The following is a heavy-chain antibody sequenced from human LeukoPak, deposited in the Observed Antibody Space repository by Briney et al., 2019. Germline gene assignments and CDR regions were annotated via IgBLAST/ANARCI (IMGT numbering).Heavy chain of an antibody. CDR1: GFTFSHYG. V-gene: IGHV3-33*06. CDR2: IWYDGSYK. J-gene: IGHJ4*02. CDR3: AKVVQYTASTGTGLDY. Sequence: GGSLRLSCAASGFTFSHYGMHWVRQAPGKGLDWVAVIWYDGSYKYYADSVKGRFTISRDNSKNALYLQMNSLRAEDTAIYFCAKVVQYTASTGTGLDYWGQGTLVTVSS. D-gene: IGHD6-13*01.